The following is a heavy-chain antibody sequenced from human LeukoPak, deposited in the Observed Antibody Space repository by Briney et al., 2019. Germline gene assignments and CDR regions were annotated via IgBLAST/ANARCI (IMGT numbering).Heavy chain of an antibody. CDR3: ARAAYSGYDYPFYYYMDV. D-gene: IGHD5-12*01. V-gene: IGHV4-4*07. Sequence: SETLSLTCIVSGGSISSYYWSWIRQPAGKGLEWIGRIYTSGSTNYNPSPESRVTMAVATSKNQFSQKLSSATAADTAVYCCARAAYSGYDYPFYYYMDVWGKETTVTVS. CDR2: IYTSGST. J-gene: IGHJ6*03. CDR1: GGSISSYY.